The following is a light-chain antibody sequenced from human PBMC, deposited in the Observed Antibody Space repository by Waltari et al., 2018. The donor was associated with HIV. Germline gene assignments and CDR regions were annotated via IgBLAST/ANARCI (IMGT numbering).Light chain of an antibody. CDR2: NDN. CDR1: T. CDR3: SSWDDRLNGQGV. V-gene: IGLV1-44*01. J-gene: IGLJ3*02. Sequence: TVNWYQLLPGTTPKLLIYNDNERPSGVPGRFSGSRSGASASLAISGLQPEDEADYYCSSWDDRLNGQGVFGGGTKLTVL.